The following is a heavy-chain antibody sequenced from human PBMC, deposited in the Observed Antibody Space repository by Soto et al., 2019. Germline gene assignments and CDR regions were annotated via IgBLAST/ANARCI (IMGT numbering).Heavy chain of an antibody. D-gene: IGHD3-3*01. CDR2: IYHSGSP. CDR1: GGSISSSNW. V-gene: IGHV4-4*02. Sequence: QVQLQESGPGLVKPSGTLSLTCAVSGGSISSSNWWSWVRQPPGKGLEWIGEIYHSGSPNYNPSLKSRVTISADKSKNLFSRKLSSVTAANTAVYYCARSYDFWSGYCSLGYWGQGTLVTVSS. J-gene: IGHJ4*02. CDR3: ARSYDFWSGYCSLGY.